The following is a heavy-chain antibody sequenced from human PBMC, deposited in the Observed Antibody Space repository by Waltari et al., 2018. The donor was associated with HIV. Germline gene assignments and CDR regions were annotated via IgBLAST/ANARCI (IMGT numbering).Heavy chain of an antibody. Sequence: EVQLVQSGAELKKPGESLRISCKGSGYSFLSHWIGWVRQKPGKGMEWMGSIDPAHSDTKYSPSFQGQVTISADKSIGTAYLHWSSLKVADTAMYYCAKLQNGFDFWGQGTRLTVSS. CDR3: AKLQNGFDF. J-gene: IGHJ3*01. CDR1: GYSFLSHW. CDR2: IDPAHSDT. V-gene: IGHV5-51*03.